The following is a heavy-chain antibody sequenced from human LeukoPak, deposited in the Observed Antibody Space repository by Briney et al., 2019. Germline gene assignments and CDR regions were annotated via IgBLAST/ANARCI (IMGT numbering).Heavy chain of an antibody. CDR2: IRYDGSNK. V-gene: IGHV3-30*02. CDR1: GFTFSSYG. Sequence: GGSLRLSCAASGFTFSSYGMHWVRQAPGKGLEWVAFIRYDGSNKYYADSVKGRFTISRDNAKNSLYLQMNSLRAEDTAVYYCARQSYYYDSSGYPYWGQGTLVTVSS. D-gene: IGHD3-22*01. CDR3: ARQSYYYDSSGYPY. J-gene: IGHJ4*02.